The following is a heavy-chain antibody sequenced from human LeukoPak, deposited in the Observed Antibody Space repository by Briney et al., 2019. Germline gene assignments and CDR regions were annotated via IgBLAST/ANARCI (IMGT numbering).Heavy chain of an antibody. D-gene: IGHD2-15*01. Sequence: PGGSLRLSCAASGFTFSSYAMSWVRQAPGKGLEWVSAISGSGGSTYYADSVKGRFTISRDNSKNTLYLQMNSLRAEDTAVYYCAKGASFCSGGSCYSPHFDYWCQGTLVTVSS. CDR3: AKGASFCSGGSCYSPHFDY. V-gene: IGHV3-23*01. CDR2: ISGSGGST. J-gene: IGHJ4*02. CDR1: GFTFSSYA.